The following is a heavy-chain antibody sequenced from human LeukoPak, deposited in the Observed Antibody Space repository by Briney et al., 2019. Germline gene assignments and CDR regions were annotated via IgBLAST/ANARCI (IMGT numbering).Heavy chain of an antibody. CDR2: INHSGST. CDR3: ASTPDTAKVTESSPLGY. CDR1: GGSFSGYY. Sequence: SETLSLTCAVYGGSFSGYYWSWIRQPPGKGLEWIGEINHSGSTDYNPSLKSRVTISVDTSKNQFSLKLSSVTAADTAVYYCASTPDTAKVTESSPLGYWGQGTLVTVSS. D-gene: IGHD5-18*01. J-gene: IGHJ4*02. V-gene: IGHV4-34*01.